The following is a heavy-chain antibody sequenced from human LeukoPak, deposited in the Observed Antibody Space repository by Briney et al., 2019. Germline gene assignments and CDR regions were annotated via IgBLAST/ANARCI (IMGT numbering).Heavy chain of an antibody. V-gene: IGHV3-73*01. J-gene: IGHJ6*03. CDR1: GFTFSGSA. CDR2: IRSKANSYAT. CDR3: ARGGVPAASPFKDYYYYMDV. Sequence: GGSLKFSCAASGFTFSGSAMHWVRQASGKGLEWVGRIRSKANSYATAYAASVKGRFTISRDDSKNTAYLQMNSLRAEDTAVYYCARGGVPAASPFKDYYYYMDVWGKGTTVTISS. D-gene: IGHD2-2*01.